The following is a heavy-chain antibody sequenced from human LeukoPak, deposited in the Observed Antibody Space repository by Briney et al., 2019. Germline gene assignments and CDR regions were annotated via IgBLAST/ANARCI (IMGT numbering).Heavy chain of an antibody. V-gene: IGHV4-34*01. D-gene: IGHD1-26*01. J-gene: IGHJ4*02. CDR2: INHRGST. Sequence: SETLSLTCAVYGGPFSGYYWSWIRQPPGKGLEWIGEINHRGSTYYNPSLKSRVTISVDTSKNQFSLKLSSVTAADTAVYYCARARSGSHFDYWGQGTLVTVSS. CDR3: ARARSGSHFDY. CDR1: GGPFSGYY.